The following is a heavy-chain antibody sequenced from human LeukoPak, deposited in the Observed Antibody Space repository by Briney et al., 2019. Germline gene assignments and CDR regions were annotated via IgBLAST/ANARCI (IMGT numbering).Heavy chain of an antibody. CDR1: GGTFSSYA. CDR2: IIPIFGTA. Sequence: ASVKVSCEASGGTFSSYAISWVRQAPGHGLEWMGGIIPIFGTANYAQKFQGRVTITTDESTSTAYMELSSLRSEDTAVYYCARGGGGNSVGYWGQGTLVTVSS. J-gene: IGHJ4*02. CDR3: ARGGGGNSVGY. V-gene: IGHV1-69*05. D-gene: IGHD4-23*01.